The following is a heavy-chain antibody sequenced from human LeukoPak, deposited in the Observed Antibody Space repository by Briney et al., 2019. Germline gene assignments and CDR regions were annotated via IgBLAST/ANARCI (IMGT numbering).Heavy chain of an antibody. CDR1: GGSISSYY. D-gene: IGHD3-22*01. Sequence: PSETLSLTCTVSGGSISSYYWSWIRQPAGKGLEWIGRIYTSGSPNYNPSLKSRVTISVDTSKNQFSLKLSSVTAADTAVYYCARDHLDSSGYFDAFDIWGQGTMVTVSS. V-gene: IGHV4-4*07. CDR3: ARDHLDSSGYFDAFDI. CDR2: IYTSGSP. J-gene: IGHJ3*02.